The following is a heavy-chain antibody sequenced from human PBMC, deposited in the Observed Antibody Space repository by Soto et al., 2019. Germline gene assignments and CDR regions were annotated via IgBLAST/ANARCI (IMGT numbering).Heavy chain of an antibody. CDR1: GGSISSGDYY. CDR3: ARANSGSYYYSSSGMDF. Sequence: QVQLQESGPGLVKPSQTLSLTCTVSGGSISSGDYYWSWIRQPQGKGLEWIGYIYYSGSTYYNPSLKSRVTISVDTSMNQFTLKLSSVTAADTAVYYCARANSGSYYYSSSGMDFWCQWPTPTVS. J-gene: IGHJ6*02. D-gene: IGHD5-12*01. V-gene: IGHV4-30-4*01. CDR2: IYYSGST.